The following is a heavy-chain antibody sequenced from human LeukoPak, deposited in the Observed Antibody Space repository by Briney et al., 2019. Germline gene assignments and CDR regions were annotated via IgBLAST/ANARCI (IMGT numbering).Heavy chain of an antibody. Sequence: SSETLSLTCTVSGGSISSYYWSWLRQPPGEGLEYIGYTHYSGSTNYNPSLKSRVTISVDTSKNQFSLKLSSVTAADTAVYYCARSVEGYCSGGSCYSYYYYMDVWGKGTTVTVSS. CDR1: GGSISSYY. J-gene: IGHJ6*03. CDR3: ARSVEGYCSGGSCYSYYYYMDV. CDR2: THYSGST. V-gene: IGHV4-59*01. D-gene: IGHD2-15*01.